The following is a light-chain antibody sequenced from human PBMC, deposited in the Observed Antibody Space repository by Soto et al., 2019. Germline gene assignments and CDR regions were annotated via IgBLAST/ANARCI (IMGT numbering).Light chain of an antibody. CDR3: TSYTTSTTWV. J-gene: IGLJ3*02. CDR2: EVS. V-gene: IGLV2-14*01. CDR1: SSDIGASNY. Sequence: QSALTQSASVSGSPGQSITVSCIGTSSDIGASNYVSWYQQHPGKAPKLIISEVSNRPSGVSNRFSGSKSGSTASLTISGLQAEDEADYYCTSYTTSTTWVFGGGTKVTVL.